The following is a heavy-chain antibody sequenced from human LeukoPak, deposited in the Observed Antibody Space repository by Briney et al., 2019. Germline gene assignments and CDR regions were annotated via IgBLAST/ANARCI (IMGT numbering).Heavy chain of an antibody. Sequence: GRSLRLSCAASGFTFSSYAMHWVRQAPGKGLKWVAVISSDGNNKYYADSLKGRFTISRDNSEDTLYLQIITLRAVDTAVYYCARNRLRATATYMDVWGKGTTVTVSS. J-gene: IGHJ6*04. D-gene: IGHD2-15*01. CDR1: GFTFSSYA. CDR3: ARNRLRATATYMDV. V-gene: IGHV3-30-3*01. CDR2: ISSDGNNK.